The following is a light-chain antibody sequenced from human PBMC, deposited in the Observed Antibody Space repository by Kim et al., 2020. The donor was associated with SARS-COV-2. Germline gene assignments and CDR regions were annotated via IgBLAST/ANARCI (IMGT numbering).Light chain of an antibody. CDR3: QAWDSSTWV. V-gene: IGLV3-1*01. CDR2: QDS. Sequence: VSPEQTASITCSGDKLGDKYACWYQQKPGQSPVLVIYQDSKRPSGIPERFSGSNSGNTATLTISGTQAMDEADYYCQAWDSSTWVFGGGTQLTVL. CDR1: KLGDKY. J-gene: IGLJ3*02.